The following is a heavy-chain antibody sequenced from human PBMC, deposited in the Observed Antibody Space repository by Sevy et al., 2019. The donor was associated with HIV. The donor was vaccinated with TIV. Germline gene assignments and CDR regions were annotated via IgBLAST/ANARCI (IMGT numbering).Heavy chain of an antibody. Sequence: GSLRLSCAASGFTFDDYTMHWVRQAPGKGLEWVSLISWDGGSTYYADSVKGRFTISRDNSKNSLYLQMNSLRTEDTALYYCAKGVGATPRYEHFDYWGQGTLVTVSS. CDR3: AKGVGATPRYEHFDY. CDR1: GFTFDDYT. V-gene: IGHV3-43*01. CDR2: ISWDGGST. D-gene: IGHD1-26*01. J-gene: IGHJ4*02.